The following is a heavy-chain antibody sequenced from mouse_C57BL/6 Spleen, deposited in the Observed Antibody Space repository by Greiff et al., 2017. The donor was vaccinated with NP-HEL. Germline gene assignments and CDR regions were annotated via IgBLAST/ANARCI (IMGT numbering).Heavy chain of an antibody. CDR3: ARQAYYYFDY. CDR1: GFTFSSYG. Sequence: EVKLMESGGDLVKPGGSLKLSCAASGFTFSSYGMSWVRQTPDKRLEWVATISSGGSYTYYPDSVKGRFTISRDNAKNTLYLQMSSLKSEDTAMYYCARQAYYYFDYWGQGTTLTVSS. D-gene: IGHD2-10*01. J-gene: IGHJ2*01. CDR2: ISSGGSYT. V-gene: IGHV5-6*01.